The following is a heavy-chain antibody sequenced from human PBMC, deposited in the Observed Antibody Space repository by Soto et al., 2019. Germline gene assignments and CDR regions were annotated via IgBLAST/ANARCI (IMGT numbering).Heavy chain of an antibody. Sequence: PGGSLRLSCAASGFTFGTYAMTWVRQAPGKGLEWVSSTPGSGGSAYYADSVKGRFTISRDNSKNTVYLQLDSLRPEDSAIYYCAKGGSSGWFYFEFWGQGTQVTVLL. V-gene: IGHV3-23*01. CDR2: TPGSGGSA. CDR3: AKGGSSGWFYFEF. J-gene: IGHJ4*02. D-gene: IGHD6-19*01. CDR1: GFTFGTYA.